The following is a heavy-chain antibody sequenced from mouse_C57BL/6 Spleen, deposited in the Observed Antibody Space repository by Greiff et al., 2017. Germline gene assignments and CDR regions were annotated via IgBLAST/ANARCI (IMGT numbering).Heavy chain of an antibody. CDR3: ARTDYYGSSYAGYFDV. Sequence: QVTLKVCGPGILQPSQTLSLTCSFSGFSLSTFGMGVGWIRQPSGKGLEWLAHIWWDDDKYYNPALKSRLTISKDTSKNQVFLKIANVDTADTATYYCARTDYYGSSYAGYFDVGGTGTTVTVSS. J-gene: IGHJ1*03. CDR1: GFSLSTFGMG. V-gene: IGHV8-8*01. D-gene: IGHD1-1*01. CDR2: IWWDDDK.